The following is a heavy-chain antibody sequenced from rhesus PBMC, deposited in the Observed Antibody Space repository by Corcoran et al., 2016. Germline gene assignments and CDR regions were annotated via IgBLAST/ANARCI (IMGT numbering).Heavy chain of an antibody. V-gene: IGHV1-1*01. J-gene: IGHJ4*01. CDR2: ISPYNGNK. CDR1: GYTFTSYY. Sequence: QVQLVQSGAESKQPGASVKLSCKASGYTFTSYYMHWVRQAPGQGLEWIGLISPYNGNKGSAQDFQGKVTITPDTSTSTGYMGLSSLGSEDTAVYYCTRGAAAGTHLDYWGQGVLVTVSS. D-gene: IGHD6-31*01. CDR3: TRGAAAGTHLDY.